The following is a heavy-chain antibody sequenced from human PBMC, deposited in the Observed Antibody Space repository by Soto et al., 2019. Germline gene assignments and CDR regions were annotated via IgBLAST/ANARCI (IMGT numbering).Heavy chain of an antibody. V-gene: IGHV3-23*01. J-gene: IGHJ4*02. CDR1: GFTFSSYA. D-gene: IGHD3-3*01. CDR2: ISGSGGST. Sequence: PVGSLRLSCAASGFTFSSYAMSWVRQAPGKGLEWVSAISGSGGSTYYADSVKGRFTISRDNSKNTLYLQMNSLRAEDTAVYYCAKDFGDFWSGFPDYWGQGTLVTVSS. CDR3: AKDFGDFWSGFPDY.